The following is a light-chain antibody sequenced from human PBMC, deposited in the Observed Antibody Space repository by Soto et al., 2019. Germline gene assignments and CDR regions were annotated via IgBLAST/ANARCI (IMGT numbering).Light chain of an antibody. CDR3: QQYGSSPRT. CDR1: QSISRY. J-gene: IGKJ1*01. V-gene: IGKV1-39*01. Sequence: DIQLTQSPSSLSASVGDRVTITCRASQSISRYLNWYQQKPGKAPKLLIYAASSLQSGVPSRFSGSGSGTDFTLTISRLEPEDFAVYYCQQYGSSPRTFGQGTKVDIK. CDR2: AAS.